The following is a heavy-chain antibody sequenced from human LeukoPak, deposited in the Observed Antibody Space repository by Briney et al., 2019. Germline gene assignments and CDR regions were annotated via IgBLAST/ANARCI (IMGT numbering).Heavy chain of an antibody. Sequence: GGSLRLSCAASGFTFSSYAMHWVRQAPGKGLERVAVISYDGSNKYYADSVKGRFTISRDNSKNTLYLQMNSLRAEDTAVYYCARDGIVVVVAFDYWGQGTLVTVSS. J-gene: IGHJ4*02. V-gene: IGHV3-30-3*01. D-gene: IGHD2-15*01. CDR2: ISYDGSNK. CDR1: GFTFSSYA. CDR3: ARDGIVVVVAFDY.